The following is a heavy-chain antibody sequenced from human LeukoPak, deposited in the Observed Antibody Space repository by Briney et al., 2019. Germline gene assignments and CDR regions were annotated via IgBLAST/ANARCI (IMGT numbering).Heavy chain of an antibody. V-gene: IGHV4-34*01. D-gene: IGHD3-22*01. CDR3: AREDDSSGYRFKDDSFPFDY. CDR2: INHSGST. CDR1: GGSFSGYY. Sequence: PSETLSLTCAVYGGSFSGYYWSWIRQPPGKGLEWVGEINHSGSTNYNPSLKSRVTISVDTSKNQFSLKLSSVTAADTAVYYCAREDDSSGYRFKDDSFPFDYWGQGTLVTVSS. J-gene: IGHJ4*02.